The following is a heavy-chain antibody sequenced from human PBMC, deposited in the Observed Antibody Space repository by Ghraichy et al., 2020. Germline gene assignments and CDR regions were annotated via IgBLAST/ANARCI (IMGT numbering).Heavy chain of an antibody. J-gene: IGHJ4*02. CDR3: ARVAVADSAY. V-gene: IGHV1-2*02. CDR1: GFTLSESY. D-gene: IGHD6-19*01. CDR2: INCDTGGT. Sequence: ASVKVSCRASGFTLSESYIHWVRQAPGQGLECMGWINCDTGGTRYPQKFQGRVTMTRDSSISTVYMELNSLRSDDTAVYYCARVAVADSAYWGQGTLITVSS.